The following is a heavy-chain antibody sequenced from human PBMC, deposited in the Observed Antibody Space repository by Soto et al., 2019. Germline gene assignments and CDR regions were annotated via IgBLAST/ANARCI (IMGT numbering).Heavy chain of an antibody. CDR3: ARGLRNSSSWLAGWFDP. CDR2: INHSGST. CDR1: GRSFSGYY. Sequence: PSETLSLTYAVYGRSFSGYYWSWIRQPPGKGLEWIGEINHSGSTNYNPSLKSRVTISVDTSKNQFSLKLSSVTAADTAVYYCARGLRNSSSWLAGWFDPWGQGTLVTVS. V-gene: IGHV4-34*01. D-gene: IGHD6-13*01. J-gene: IGHJ5*02.